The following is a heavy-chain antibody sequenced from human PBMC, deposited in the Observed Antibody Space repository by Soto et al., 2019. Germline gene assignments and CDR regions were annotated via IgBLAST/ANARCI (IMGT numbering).Heavy chain of an antibody. J-gene: IGHJ4*02. CDR2: IYYSGST. CDR3: ARGARDISGPKY. CDR1: GASVSSGGIY. Sequence: SETLSLTCTVSGASVSSGGIYWSWLRQHPGKGLEWIAYIYYSGSTYYNSSLKSRISISLDTSKNHFSLELSSVTAADTAVYYCARGARDISGPKYWGQGTLVTGSS. V-gene: IGHV4-31*03. D-gene: IGHD3-22*01.